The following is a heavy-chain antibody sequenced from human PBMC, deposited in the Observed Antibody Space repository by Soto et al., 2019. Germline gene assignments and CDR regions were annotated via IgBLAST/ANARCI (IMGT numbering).Heavy chain of an antibody. CDR3: AKWSRVVVVIPLFG. Sequence: PGGSLRLSCAASGFTFSSYAMSWVRQAPGKGLEWVSAISGSGGSTYYADSVKGRFTISRDNSKNTLYLQMNSLRAEDTAVYYCAKWSRVVVVIPLFGWGQGTLVTVSS. D-gene: IGHD3-22*01. J-gene: IGHJ4*02. V-gene: IGHV3-23*01. CDR1: GFTFSSYA. CDR2: ISGSGGST.